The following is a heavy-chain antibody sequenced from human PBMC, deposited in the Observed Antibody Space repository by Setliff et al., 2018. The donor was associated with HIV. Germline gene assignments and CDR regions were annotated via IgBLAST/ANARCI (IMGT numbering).Heavy chain of an antibody. CDR3: ASAPLYFYDGSGYLKY. V-gene: IGHV4-4*09. CDR1: GRSIDDSY. J-gene: IGHJ4*02. D-gene: IGHD3-22*01. CDR2: IKTSGRT. Sequence: SETLSLTCSVSGRSIDDSYWSWIRQSPGKGLEWIGFIKTSGRTNYKPSLRSRVTLSVDTSKNQVSLKLGSVTAADTAVYFCASAPLYFYDGSGYLKYWGQGSQVTVS.